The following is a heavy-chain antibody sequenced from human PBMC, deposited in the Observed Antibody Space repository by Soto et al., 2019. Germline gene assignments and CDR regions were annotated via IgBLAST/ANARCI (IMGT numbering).Heavy chain of an antibody. J-gene: IGHJ6*02. CDR2: ISVSGHDT. V-gene: IGHV3-23*01. Sequence: PGGSLRLSCAASGFTFSSYAFSWVRQAPGKGLEWVSTISVSGHDTYNADSVKGRFTISRDNSRDTLYLEMNSLRAEDTALYYCAKFQVEGYHNYYGMDVWGQGTTVTVSS. CDR3: AKFQVEGYHNYYGMDV. CDR1: GFTFSSYA.